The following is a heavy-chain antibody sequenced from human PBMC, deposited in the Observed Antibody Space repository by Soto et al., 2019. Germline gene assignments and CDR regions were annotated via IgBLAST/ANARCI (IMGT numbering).Heavy chain of an antibody. J-gene: IGHJ5*02. V-gene: IGHV4-31*03. D-gene: IGHD3-10*01. CDR2: IYYSGST. Sequence: SETLSLTCTVSGGSISSGGYYWSWIRQHPGKGLEWIGYIYYSGSTYYNPSLKSRVTISVDTSKNQFSLKLSSVTAADTAVYYCARVRVSWGDGSGSYNWFDPWGQGTLVTAPQ. CDR1: GGSISSGGYY. CDR3: ARVRVSWGDGSGSYNWFDP.